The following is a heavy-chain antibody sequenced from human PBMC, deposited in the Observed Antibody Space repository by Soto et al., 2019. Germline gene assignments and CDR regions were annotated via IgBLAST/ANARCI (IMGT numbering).Heavy chain of an antibody. CDR1: GGTFSNYA. D-gene: IGHD4-17*01. CDR3: ARGPDYEGYFDY. J-gene: IGHJ4*02. Sequence: QVRLVQSGAEVKKPGSSVKVSCKASGGTFSNYAISWVRQAPGKGLEWMGGIILPFGTANYAEKFQDRVSITAEESMTTTYMELRGLRSEDTAVYYCARGPDYEGYFDYWGQGTLVTVSS. CDR2: IILPFGTA. V-gene: IGHV1-69*12.